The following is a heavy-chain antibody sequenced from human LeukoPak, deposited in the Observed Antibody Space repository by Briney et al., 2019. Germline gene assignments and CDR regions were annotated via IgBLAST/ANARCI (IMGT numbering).Heavy chain of an antibody. J-gene: IGHJ4*02. V-gene: IGHV4-59*12. CDR3: ASGYSSSWPEY. Sequence: SETLSLTCTVSGGSISSFYWSWIRQPPGKGLEWIGYIYYSGSTNYNPSLKSRVTMSVDTSKNQFSLKLNSVTAADTAVYYCASGYSSSWPEYWGQGTLVTVSS. CDR2: IYYSGST. D-gene: IGHD6-13*01. CDR1: GGSISSFY.